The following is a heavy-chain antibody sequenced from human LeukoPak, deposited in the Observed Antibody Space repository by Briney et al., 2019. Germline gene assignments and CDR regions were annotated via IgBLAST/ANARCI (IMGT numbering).Heavy chain of an antibody. V-gene: IGHV3-30-3*01. CDR3: ARDFDQGGAAYYFAY. CDR2: ISSDGNDQ. J-gene: IGHJ4*02. CDR1: GFTFNRYA. D-gene: IGHD3-9*01. Sequence: GRSLRLSCAASGFTFNRYAIHWVRQAPGKGLEWVTVISSDGNDQHYADPVKGRFTISRDNSKNTVFLQMNSLRIEDTAVYYCARDFDQGGAAYYFAYWGQGTLVTVSS.